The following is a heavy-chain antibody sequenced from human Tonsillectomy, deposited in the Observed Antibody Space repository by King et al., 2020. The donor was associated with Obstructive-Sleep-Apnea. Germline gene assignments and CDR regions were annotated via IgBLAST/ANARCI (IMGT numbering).Heavy chain of an antibody. CDR2: IYYSGNT. D-gene: IGHD3-10*01. J-gene: IGHJ6*02. Sequence: QLQESGPGLVKPSQTLSLTCTVSGGSISSGGYYWSWIRQRPGKGLEWIGYIYYSGNTHYNPSLKSRVTISLDTSKNQSSLKLSSVTAADTAVYYCARGQGGSGSYTSEFYYYGMDVWGQGTTVTVSS. V-gene: IGHV4-31*03. CDR3: ARGQGGSGSYTSEFYYYGMDV. CDR1: GGSISSGGYY.